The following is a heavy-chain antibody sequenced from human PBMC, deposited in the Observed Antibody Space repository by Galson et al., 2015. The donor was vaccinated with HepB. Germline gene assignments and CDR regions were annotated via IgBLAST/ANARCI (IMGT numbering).Heavy chain of an antibody. Sequence: SLRLSCAGSGFTFGDYAMSWVRQAPGKGLQWVSGLDSSGGATFYTDSVKGRFTVSRDNSKNTLFLSMNSLRAEDTAIYYCVKDFGYTISSRGVIFWGQGTLVAVSS. CDR1: GFTFGDYA. CDR3: VKDFGYTISSRGVIF. V-gene: IGHV3-23*01. J-gene: IGHJ4*02. CDR2: LDSSGGAT. D-gene: IGHD5-12*01.